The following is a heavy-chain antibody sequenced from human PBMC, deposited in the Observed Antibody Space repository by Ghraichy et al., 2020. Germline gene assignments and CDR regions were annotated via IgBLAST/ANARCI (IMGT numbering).Heavy chain of an antibody. V-gene: IGHV3-23*01. CDR1: GFTFSSYA. J-gene: IGHJ5*02. Sequence: GGSLRRSCAASGFTFSSYAMSWVRQVPGKGLEWVSSISGSGGSTYYADSVKGRFTISRDNSQNTLYLQMNSLRAEDTALYYCAKERGVAPTYNWFDPWGQGTLVTVSS. CDR2: ISGSGGST. D-gene: IGHD2-21*01. CDR3: AKERGVAPTYNWFDP.